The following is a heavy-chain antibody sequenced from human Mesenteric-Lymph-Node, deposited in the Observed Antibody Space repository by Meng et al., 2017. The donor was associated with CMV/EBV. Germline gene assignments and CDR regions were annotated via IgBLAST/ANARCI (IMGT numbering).Heavy chain of an antibody. CDR2: VYYSGTA. CDR1: DDSLSSNAYY. CDR3: ARHDHGYGADTIPLSH. Sequence: SDTLSLICTVSDDSLSSNAYYWAWSRQPPGKRLEWIGSVYYSGTAYYNPSLESRVTISVDTSKKQFSLRLTSVTPADTAVYYCARHDHGYGADTIPLSHWGRGTLVTVSS. J-gene: IGHJ4*02. V-gene: IGHV4-39*01. D-gene: IGHD2-15*01.